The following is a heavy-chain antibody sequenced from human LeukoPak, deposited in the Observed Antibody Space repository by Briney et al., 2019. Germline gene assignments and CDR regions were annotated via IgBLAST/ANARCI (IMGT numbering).Heavy chain of an antibody. CDR1: GFTFSSYS. J-gene: IGHJ4*02. CDR3: ARDPGDFWSGYYLFDY. V-gene: IGHV3-21*01. CDR2: ISSSSSYI. D-gene: IGHD3-3*01. Sequence: GGSLRLSCAASGFTFSSYSMNWVRQAPGKGLEWVSSISSSSSYIYYADPVKGRFTISRDNDKNSLYLQMNSLRAEDTAVYYCARDPGDFWSGYYLFDYWGQGTLVTVSS.